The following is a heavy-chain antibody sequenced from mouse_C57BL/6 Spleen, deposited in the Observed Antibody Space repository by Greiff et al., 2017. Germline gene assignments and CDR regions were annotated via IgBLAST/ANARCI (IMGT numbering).Heavy chain of an antibody. CDR1: GYSFTGYF. J-gene: IGHJ4*01. V-gene: IGHV1-20*01. CDR3: ARGDTTVVPYAMDY. CDR2: INPYNGDT. D-gene: IGHD1-1*01. Sequence: VHVKQSGPELVKPGASVKISCKASGYSFTGYFMNWVMQSHGKSLEWIGRINPYNGDTFYNQKFKGKATLTVDKSSSTAHMELRSLTSEDSAGYYCARGDTTVVPYAMDYWGQGTSVTVSS.